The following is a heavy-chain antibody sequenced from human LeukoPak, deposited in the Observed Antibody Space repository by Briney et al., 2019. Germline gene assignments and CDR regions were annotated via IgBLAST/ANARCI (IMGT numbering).Heavy chain of an antibody. CDR1: GFSFDDYG. V-gene: IGHV3-20*04. J-gene: IGHJ3*02. D-gene: IGHD2-2*02. CDR3: ARCSRSSTDCYSAFDI. CDR2: ITNWNGGST. Sequence: GGSLRLSCEASGFSFDDYGMSWVRQSTGKGLEWVSAITNWNGGSTGYADSVRGRFTISRNNAKNSLYLQMNSLRAEDTALYYCARCSRSSTDCYSAFDIWGQGTMVTVSS.